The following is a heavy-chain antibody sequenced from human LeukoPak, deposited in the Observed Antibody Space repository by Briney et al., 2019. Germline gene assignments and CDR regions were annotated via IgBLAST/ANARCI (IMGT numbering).Heavy chain of an antibody. V-gene: IGHV3-23*01. CDR3: AKDQDYYDSSGYYLAEYFQH. CDR2: IRGSGGGT. Sequence: GGSLRLSCAASGFTFNSYAMSWVRQAPGKGLEWVSAIRGSGGGTYYADSVKGRFTISRDNSKNTLYLQMNSLRAEDTAVYYCAKDQDYYDSSGYYLAEYFQHWGQGTLVTVSS. D-gene: IGHD3-22*01. CDR1: GFTFNSYA. J-gene: IGHJ1*01.